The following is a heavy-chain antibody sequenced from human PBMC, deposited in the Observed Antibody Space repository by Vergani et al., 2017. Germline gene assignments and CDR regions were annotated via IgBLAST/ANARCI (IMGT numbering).Heavy chain of an antibody. Sequence: QVQLVESGGGVVQPGRSLRLSCAASGFTFSSYGMHWVRQAPGKGLEWVAVISYDGSNKYYADSVKGRFTISRDNSKNTLYLQMNSLRAEDTAVYYCAKDRGPYYYGSGSYSDLFDYWGQGTLVTVSS. CDR1: GFTFSSYG. CDR2: ISYDGSNK. V-gene: IGHV3-30*18. J-gene: IGHJ4*02. D-gene: IGHD3-10*01. CDR3: AKDRGPYYYGSGSYSDLFDY.